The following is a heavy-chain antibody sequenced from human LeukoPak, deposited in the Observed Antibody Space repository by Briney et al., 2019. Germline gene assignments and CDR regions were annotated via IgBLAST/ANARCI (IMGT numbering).Heavy chain of an antibody. D-gene: IGHD3-22*01. CDR3: ARVAYYYDSSDYYYYYYMDV. CDR2: INSDGSST. Sequence: PGGSLRLSCAASGFTFSSYWMHWVRQAPGKGLVWVSRINSDGSSTSYADSVKGRFTISRDNAKNTLYLQMNSLRAEDTAVYYCARVAYYYDSSDYYYYYYMDVWGKGTTVTISS. CDR1: GFTFSSYW. V-gene: IGHV3-74*01. J-gene: IGHJ6*03.